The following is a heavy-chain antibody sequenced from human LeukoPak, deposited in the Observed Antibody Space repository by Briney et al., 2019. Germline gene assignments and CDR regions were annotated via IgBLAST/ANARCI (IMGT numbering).Heavy chain of an antibody. J-gene: IGHJ4*02. CDR2: ISGSGYNT. Sequence: GGSLRLSCAASGFTFSSYGMSWVRQAPGKGLEWVSTISGSGYNTYYADPVKGRFSISRDNSANTLYLHMNSLRAEDTALYYCAKHSGSYFIYYVDSWGQGTLVTVS. V-gene: IGHV3-23*01. D-gene: IGHD1-26*01. CDR3: AKHSGSYFIYYVDS. CDR1: GFTFSSYG.